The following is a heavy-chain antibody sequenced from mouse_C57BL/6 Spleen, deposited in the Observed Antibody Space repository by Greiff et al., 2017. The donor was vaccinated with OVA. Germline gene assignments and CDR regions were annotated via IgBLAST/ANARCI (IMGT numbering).Heavy chain of an antibody. CDR1: GFTFSSYG. J-gene: IGHJ4*01. D-gene: IGHD1-1*01. CDR2: ISSGGSYT. CDR3: ASSSSYAMDY. V-gene: IGHV5-6*01. Sequence: EVKLMESGGDLVKPGGSLKLSCAASGFTFSSYGMSWVRQTPDKRLEWVATISSGGSYTYYPDSVKGRFTISRDNAKNTLYLQMSSLKSEDTAMYYCASSSSYAMDYWGQGTSVTVSS.